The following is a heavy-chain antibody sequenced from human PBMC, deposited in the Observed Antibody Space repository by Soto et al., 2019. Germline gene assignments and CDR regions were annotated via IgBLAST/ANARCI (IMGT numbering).Heavy chain of an antibody. CDR2: ILPIFNTA. Sequence: SVKVSCKASGGTFSSNAISWVRQAPGQGPEWMGGILPIFNTANYAQNFQGRVTITADESTSTSYMELTSLKSEDTAIYYCATGGRGYSSYFPRLYFEYWGHGTLVTVSS. V-gene: IGHV1-69*13. CDR3: ATGGRGYSSYFPRLYFEY. J-gene: IGHJ4*01. CDR1: GGTFSSNA. D-gene: IGHD5-18*01.